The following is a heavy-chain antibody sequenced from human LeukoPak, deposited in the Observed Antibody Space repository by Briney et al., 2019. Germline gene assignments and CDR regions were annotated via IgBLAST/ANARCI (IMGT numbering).Heavy chain of an antibody. Sequence: SVKVSCKASGGTFSSYTISWVRQAPGQGLEWMGRIIPILGIANHAQKFQGRVTITADKSTSTAYMELSSLRSEDTAVYYRARDDGYYDFWSGSRWFDPWGQGTLVTVSS. D-gene: IGHD3-3*01. J-gene: IGHJ5*02. CDR2: IIPILGIA. V-gene: IGHV1-69*04. CDR1: GGTFSSYT. CDR3: ARDDGYYDFWSGSRWFDP.